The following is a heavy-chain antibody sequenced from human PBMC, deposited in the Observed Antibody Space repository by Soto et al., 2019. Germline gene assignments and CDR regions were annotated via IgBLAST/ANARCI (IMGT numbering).Heavy chain of an antibody. D-gene: IGHD1-26*01. CDR1: GFTFSTYA. V-gene: IGHV3-23*01. Sequence: GGSLRLSCAASGFTFSTYAMSWVRQAPGKGLECVSTMTGNGEYTYYADSVKGRFTISRDNSKNTLYLQISSLRAEDTAVYFCARRYSGSCFDYWGQGTLVTVSS. J-gene: IGHJ4*02. CDR3: ARRYSGSCFDY. CDR2: MTGNGEYT.